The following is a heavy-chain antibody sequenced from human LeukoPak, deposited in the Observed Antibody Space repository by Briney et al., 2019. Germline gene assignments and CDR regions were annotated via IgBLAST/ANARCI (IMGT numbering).Heavy chain of an antibody. J-gene: IGHJ4*02. CDR1: GGSISSYY. Sequence: SETLSLTCTVSGGSISSYYWSWIRQPPGKGLEWIGYIYYSGSTNYNPSLKSRVTISVDTSKNQFSLKLSTLTAADTAIYYCARASPYYYDSSGFYPFDYWGQGTLVTVSS. CDR3: ARASPYYYDSSGFYPFDY. CDR2: IYYSGST. V-gene: IGHV4-59*01. D-gene: IGHD3-22*01.